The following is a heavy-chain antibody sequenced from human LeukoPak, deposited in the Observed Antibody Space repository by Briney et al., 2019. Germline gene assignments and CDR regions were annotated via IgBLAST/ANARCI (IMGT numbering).Heavy chain of an antibody. CDR1: GYSFTSYW. CDR2: IYPGDSDT. J-gene: IGHJ4*02. Sequence: GESLKISCKGSGYSFTSYWIAWVRQMPRKGLERMGIIYPGDSDTRYSPSFQGQVTISADKSISTAYLQWSSLKASDTALYYCARGKQQLVELDYWGQGTLVTVSS. V-gene: IGHV5-51*01. CDR3: ARGKQQLVELDY. D-gene: IGHD6-13*01.